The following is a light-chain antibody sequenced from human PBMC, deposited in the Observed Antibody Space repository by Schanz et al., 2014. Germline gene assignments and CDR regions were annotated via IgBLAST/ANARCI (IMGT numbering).Light chain of an antibody. CDR1: SSDVGGYNY. CDR3: CGYRDNYIWV. V-gene: IGLV2-11*01. CDR2: DVT. J-gene: IGLJ3*02. Sequence: QSALTQPRSVSGSPGQSVTISCTGTSSDVGGYNYVSWYQQHPGKAPKLMIYDVTKRPAGVPDRFSGSKSGNTASLTISGLQDEDEGDYYCCGYRDNYIWVFGGGTKLTVL.